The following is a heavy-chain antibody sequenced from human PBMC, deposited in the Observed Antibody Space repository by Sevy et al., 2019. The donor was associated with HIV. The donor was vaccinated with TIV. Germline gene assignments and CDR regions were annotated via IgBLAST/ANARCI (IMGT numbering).Heavy chain of an antibody. CDR2: IYYSGST. CDR1: GGSISSYY. D-gene: IGHD2-15*01. J-gene: IGHJ6*02. V-gene: IGHV4-59*01. CDR3: ARDAYCSGGSCYSNYYYYGMDV. Sequence: SETLSLTCTVSGGSISSYYWSWIRQPPGKGLEWIGYIYYSGSTNYNPSLKSRVTISVDTSKNQFALKLSSVTVADTAVYYCARDAYCSGGSCYSNYYYYGMDVWGQGTTVTVSS.